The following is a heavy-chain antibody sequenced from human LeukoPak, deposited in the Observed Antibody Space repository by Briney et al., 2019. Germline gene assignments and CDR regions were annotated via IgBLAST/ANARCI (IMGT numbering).Heavy chain of an antibody. CDR3: AREPRYYYDSSGYPDAFDI. D-gene: IGHD3-22*01. CDR1: GGSISSYY. V-gene: IGHV4-4*07. Sequence: SETLSLTCTVSGGSISSYYWSWIRQPAGKGLEWIGRIYTSGSTNYNPSLKSRVTMSVDTSKNQFSLKLSSVTAADTAVYYCAREPRYYYDSSGYPDAFDIWGQGTMVTVSS. CDR2: IYTSGST. J-gene: IGHJ3*02.